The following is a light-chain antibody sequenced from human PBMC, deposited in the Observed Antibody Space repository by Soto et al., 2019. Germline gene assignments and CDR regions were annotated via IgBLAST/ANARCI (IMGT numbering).Light chain of an antibody. Sequence: DIVLTQSPATLSLSPGERATLSCRASQSVSSYLAWYQQKPGQAPRLLIYDASNRATGIPARFSGSGSGTDFTLTISRLEPEDFAVYYCQQRSNWPWTFGQGPKVELK. J-gene: IGKJ1*01. CDR3: QQRSNWPWT. V-gene: IGKV3-11*01. CDR2: DAS. CDR1: QSVSSY.